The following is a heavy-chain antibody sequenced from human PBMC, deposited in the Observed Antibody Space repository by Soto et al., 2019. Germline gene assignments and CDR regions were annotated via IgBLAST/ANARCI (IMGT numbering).Heavy chain of an antibody. Sequence: QVQLQQSGPGLVKPSETLSLTCTVSGGSISSYYWSWIRQPPGKGLDWIGYIYYTEKTNYNPSLKSRVTISVDTSKNQFSLKLTPMTAADTRISFCARARLQLLHPYYYGMDVWGQGTAVTVSS. CDR2: IYYTEKT. CDR1: GGSISSYY. J-gene: IGHJ6*02. CDR3: ARARLQLLHPYYYGMDV. V-gene: IGHV4-59*01. D-gene: IGHD2-2*01.